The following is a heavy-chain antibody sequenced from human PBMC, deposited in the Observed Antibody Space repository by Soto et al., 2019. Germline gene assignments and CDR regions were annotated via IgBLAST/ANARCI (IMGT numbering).Heavy chain of an antibody. J-gene: IGHJ4*02. V-gene: IGHV1-18*04. D-gene: IGHD3-22*01. CDR3: ARDYYDSSGLYYFDY. CDR1: GYTFTTYG. CDR2: ISVYNGNT. Sequence: ASVKVSCKASGYTFTTYGINWVRQAPGQGLEWMGWISVYNGNTNYAQKLQGRVTMTTDTSTSTAYMELRSLRSDDTAVYYCARDYYDSSGLYYFDYWGQCTLVTVSS.